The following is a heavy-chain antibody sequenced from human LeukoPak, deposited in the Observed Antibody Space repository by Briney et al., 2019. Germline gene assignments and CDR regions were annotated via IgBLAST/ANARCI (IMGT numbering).Heavy chain of an antibody. CDR1: GFTFSSYW. CDR2: INSDGSST. Sequence: PGGSLRLSCAASGFTFSSYWMHWVRQAPGKRLVWVSRINSDGSSTSYADSVKGRFTISRDNAKNTLYLQMNSLRAEDTAVYYCARDRIQLWTFDPWGQGTLVTVSS. J-gene: IGHJ5*02. D-gene: IGHD5-18*01. CDR3: ARDRIQLWTFDP. V-gene: IGHV3-74*01.